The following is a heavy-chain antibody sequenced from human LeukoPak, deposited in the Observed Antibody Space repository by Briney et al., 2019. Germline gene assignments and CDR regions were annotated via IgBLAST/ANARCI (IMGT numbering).Heavy chain of an antibody. CDR2: MNPNSGST. V-gene: IGHV1-8*03. D-gene: IGHD2-15*01. CDR1: GYTFTSYD. Sequence: GASVKVSCKASGYTFTSYDINWVRQATGQGLEWMGWMNPNSGSTGYAQKFQGRVTITRNTSISTAYMELSSLRSEDTAVYYCATGTGLSFFDPWGQGTLVTVSS. J-gene: IGHJ5*02. CDR3: ATGTGLSFFDP.